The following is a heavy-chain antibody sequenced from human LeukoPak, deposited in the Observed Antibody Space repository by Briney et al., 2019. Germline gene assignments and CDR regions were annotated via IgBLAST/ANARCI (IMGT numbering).Heavy chain of an antibody. J-gene: IGHJ4*02. CDR3: AEPEGGYYDIRPD. V-gene: IGHV3-23*01. CDR1: GFTFSSSA. CDR2: ISNNGGYT. D-gene: IGHD3-22*01. Sequence: GGSLRLSCAASGFTFSSSAMSWVRQAPGKGLEWVSAISNNGGYTYYADSVKGRFTISRDNSKNTLYLQMNSLRAEDTAVYYCAEPEGGYYDIRPDWGQGTLVTVSS.